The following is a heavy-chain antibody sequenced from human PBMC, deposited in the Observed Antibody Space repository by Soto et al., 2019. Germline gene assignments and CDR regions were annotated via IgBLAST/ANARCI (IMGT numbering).Heavy chain of an antibody. D-gene: IGHD3-22*01. CDR3: ARAYDPQRKSMGLFFDAFDI. CDR2: ISYDGSNK. V-gene: IGHV3-30-3*01. Sequence: GGSLRLSCAASGFTFSSYAMHWVRQAPGKGLEWVAVISYDGSNKYYADSVKGRFTISRDNSKNTLYLQMNSLRAEDTAVYYCARAYDPQRKSMGLFFDAFDIWGQGTMVTVSS. J-gene: IGHJ3*02. CDR1: GFTFSSYA.